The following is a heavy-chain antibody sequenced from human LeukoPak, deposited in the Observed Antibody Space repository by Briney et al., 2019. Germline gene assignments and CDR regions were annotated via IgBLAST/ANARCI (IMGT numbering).Heavy chain of an antibody. J-gene: IGHJ4*02. D-gene: IGHD5-24*01. CDR3: ARDGRDAGLDY. CDR1: GGTFSSYA. V-gene: IGHV1-69*04. Sequence: GASVKVSCKASGGTFSSYAISWVRQAPGQGLEWMGRIIPILGIANYAQKFQGRVTITADKSTSTAYMELSSLRSEDTAVYYCARDGRDAGLDYWGQGTLVTVSS. CDR2: IIPILGIA.